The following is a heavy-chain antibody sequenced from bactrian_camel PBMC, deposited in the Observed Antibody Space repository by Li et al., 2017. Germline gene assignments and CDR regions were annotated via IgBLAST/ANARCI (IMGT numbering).Heavy chain of an antibody. CDR1: GFTFSSYY. CDR2: INPGGGTT. J-gene: IGHJ6*01. V-gene: IGHV3S40*01. CDR3: VKSAADYGY. D-gene: IGHD1*01. Sequence: VQLVESGGGLVQPGGSLRLSCAASGFTFSSYYMSWVRQAPGKGLEWVSSINPGGGTTYYEDSVKGRFTISRDNAKNTVYLQMNSLKPEDTAAYYCVKSAADYGYWGQGPRSPSP.